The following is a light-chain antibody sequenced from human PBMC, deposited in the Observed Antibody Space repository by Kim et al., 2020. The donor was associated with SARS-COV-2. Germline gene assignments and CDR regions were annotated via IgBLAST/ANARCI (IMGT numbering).Light chain of an antibody. J-gene: IGKJ5*01. CDR2: DAS. V-gene: IGKV1D-13*01. CDR3: QQFYNYPIT. Sequence: ASVGDRVTITCRASQGIGSALAWSQPKPGKAPKLLIYDASTLESGVPSSFSGSGSGTDFTLTISSLQPEDFATYYCQQFYNYPITFGQGTRLEIK. CDR1: QGIGSA.